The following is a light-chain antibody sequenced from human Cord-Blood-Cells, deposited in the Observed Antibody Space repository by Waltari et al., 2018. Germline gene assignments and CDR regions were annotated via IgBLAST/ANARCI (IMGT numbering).Light chain of an antibody. CDR3: AAWDDSLSGYV. V-gene: IGLV1-47*01. Sequence: QSVLTQPPSASGTPGQRVTIPCSGSSSHLGSNYVYWYQQLPGTAPKLLIYRNNQRPSGVPDRFSGSKSGTSASLAISGLRSEDEADYYCAAWDDSLSGYVFGTGTKVTVL. J-gene: IGLJ1*01. CDR2: RNN. CDR1: SSHLGSNY.